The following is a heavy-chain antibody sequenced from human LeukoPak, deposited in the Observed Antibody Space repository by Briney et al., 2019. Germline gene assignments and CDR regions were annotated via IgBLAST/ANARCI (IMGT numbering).Heavy chain of an antibody. V-gene: IGHV2-5*02. CDR2: IYWDDDK. D-gene: IGHD2-21*01. CDR1: GFSPSTSGEG. CDR3: AHSGLESYFH. Sequence: PTLVNPTQTLTLTCSFSGFSPSTSGEGVGWIRQPPGKALQWLALIYWDDDKRYSPSLKSRLTISKDTSKNQVVLTMTNVDPVDTGTYYCAHSGLESYFHWGQGTLVTVSS. J-gene: IGHJ4*02.